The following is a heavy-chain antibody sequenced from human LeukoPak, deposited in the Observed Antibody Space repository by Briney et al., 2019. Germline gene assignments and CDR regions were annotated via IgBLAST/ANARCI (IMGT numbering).Heavy chain of an antibody. CDR2: INAGNGNT. V-gene: IGHV1-3*01. J-gene: IGHJ6*02. D-gene: IGHD3-10*01. CDR3: ARDHITMVRGVYYYGMDV. CDR1: GYTFTSYA. Sequence: ASVKVSCKASGYTFTSYAMHWVRQAPGQRLAWMGWINAGNGNTKYSQKFQGRVTITRDTSASTAYMELSSLRSEDTAVYYCARDHITMVRGVYYYGMDVWGQGTTVTVSS.